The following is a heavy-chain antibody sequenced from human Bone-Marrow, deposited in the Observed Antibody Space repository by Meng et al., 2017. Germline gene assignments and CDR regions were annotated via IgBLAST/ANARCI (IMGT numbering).Heavy chain of an antibody. D-gene: IGHD2-2*01. Sequence: QVQLQESGPGLVKPSQTLSLTCTVSGGSISSGDYYWSWIRQPPGKGLEWIGYIYYSGSTYYNPSLKSRVTISVDTSKNQFSLKLSSVTAADTAVYYCARETISGIVVVPAAITSWGQGTLVTSPQ. CDR3: ARETISGIVVVPAAITS. V-gene: IGHV4-30-4*01. J-gene: IGHJ4*02. CDR2: IYYSGST. CDR1: GGSISSGDYY.